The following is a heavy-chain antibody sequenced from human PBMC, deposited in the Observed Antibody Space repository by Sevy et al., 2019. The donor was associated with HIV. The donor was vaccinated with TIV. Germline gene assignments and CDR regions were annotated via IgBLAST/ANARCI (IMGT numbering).Heavy chain of an antibody. Sequence: GGSLRLSCAASGFTFSTYAMSWVRQAPGKGLEWVSGISGSGGKTYYADSVKGRLTISRDNSKNTLYLQMNSLRAEDTAVYYCAXXPSGXXXLXXXXXWGXGTMVTVSS. CDR1: GFTFSTYA. D-gene: IGHD3-10*01. CDR2: ISGSGGKT. J-gene: IGHJ3*01. CDR3: AXXPSGXXXLXXXXX. V-gene: IGHV3-23*01.